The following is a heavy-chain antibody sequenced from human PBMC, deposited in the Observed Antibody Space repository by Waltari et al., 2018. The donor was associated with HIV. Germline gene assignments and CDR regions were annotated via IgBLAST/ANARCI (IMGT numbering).Heavy chain of an antibody. V-gene: IGHV3-53*02. Sequence: EVQLVETGGGLIQPGGSLRLSCAASGFTLSSHYMSWVRQAPGKGLGWVSVIYSGGSTYYADSVKGRFTISRDNSKNTLYLQMNSLRAEDTAVYYCARDSDGGSYGYWGQGTLVTVSS. CDR1: GFTLSSHY. CDR2: IYSGGST. D-gene: IGHD1-26*01. CDR3: ARDSDGGSYGY. J-gene: IGHJ4*02.